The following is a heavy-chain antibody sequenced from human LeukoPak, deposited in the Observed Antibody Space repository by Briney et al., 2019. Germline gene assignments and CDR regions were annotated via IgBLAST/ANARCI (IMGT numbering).Heavy chain of an antibody. CDR3: ARHITMVRVLYNWFDP. CDR2: INAGNGNT. CDR1: GYTFTTYA. J-gene: IGHJ5*02. V-gene: IGHV1-3*01. D-gene: IGHD3-10*01. Sequence: ASVKVSCKASGYTFTTYAMHWVRQAPGQRLEWMGWINAGNGNTKYSQKFQARVTITRDTSASTAYMELSSLRSEDTAVYYCARHITMVRVLYNWFDPWGQGTLVTVSS.